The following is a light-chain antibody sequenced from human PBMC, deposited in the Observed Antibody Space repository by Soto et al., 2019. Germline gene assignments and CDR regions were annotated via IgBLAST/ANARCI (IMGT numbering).Light chain of an antibody. CDR2: DVS. CDR3: CSYAGSYAFV. V-gene: IGLV2-11*01. CDR1: SSDVGGYNY. J-gene: IGLJ1*01. Sequence: QSVLTQPRSVSGSPGQSVTISCTGTSSDVGGYNYVSWYQQHPGKAPKLMSYDVSKRPSGVPDRFSGSKSGNTASLTISGLQAEDEADYSCCSYAGSYAFVFGTGTKVTVL.